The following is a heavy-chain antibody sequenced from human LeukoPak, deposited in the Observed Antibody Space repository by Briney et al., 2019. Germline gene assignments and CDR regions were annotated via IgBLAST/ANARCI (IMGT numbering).Heavy chain of an antibody. Sequence: SETLSLTCTVSGGSVSSYYWSWIRQTPEKGLEWIGYMSYSGRTDYGPSLKSRVTMSVDTSKNQFSLKLSSVTAADTAVYYCARYSSGWRNFDYWGQGTLVTVSS. D-gene: IGHD6-19*01. CDR1: GGSVSSYY. J-gene: IGHJ4*02. CDR2: MSYSGRT. CDR3: ARYSSGWRNFDY. V-gene: IGHV4-59*08.